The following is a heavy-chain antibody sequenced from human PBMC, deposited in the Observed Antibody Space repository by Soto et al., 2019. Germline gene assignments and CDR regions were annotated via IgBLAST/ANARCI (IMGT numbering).Heavy chain of an antibody. V-gene: IGHV3-30*03. D-gene: IGHD3-3*01. J-gene: IGHJ6*02. CDR1: GFTFSNSG. CDR3: VRFFDYYGMDV. CDR2: LAYDGSEK. Sequence: QVQLVESGGGVVQPGGSLRLSCAGSGFTFSNSGMHWVRQAPGKGLEWVAVLAYDGSEKYYADSVKGRFTISRDNSKNTLYLQINSLRVEDTAVYYCVRFFDYYGMDVWGQGTTVTVSS.